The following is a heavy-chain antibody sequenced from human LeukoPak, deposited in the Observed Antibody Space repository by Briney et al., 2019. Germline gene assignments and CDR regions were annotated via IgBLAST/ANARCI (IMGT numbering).Heavy chain of an antibody. Sequence: SETLSLTCTVSGGSISSYYWSWIRQPPGKGLEWIGYIYYSGSTNYNPSLKSRVTISVDTSKNQFSLKLSSVTAADTAVYYCARVSLGASEYFDYWGQGTLATVSS. CDR2: IYYSGST. D-gene: IGHD1-26*01. CDR1: GGSISSYY. J-gene: IGHJ4*02. CDR3: ARVSLGASEYFDY. V-gene: IGHV4-59*01.